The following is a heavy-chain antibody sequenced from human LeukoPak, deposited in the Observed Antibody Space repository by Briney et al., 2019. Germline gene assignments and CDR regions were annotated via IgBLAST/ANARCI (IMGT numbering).Heavy chain of an antibody. D-gene: IGHD3-22*01. CDR3: ARGAWLFGLEQ. CDR2: INHSGST. Sequence: SETLSLTCTVSGGSISSGGYYWSWIRQHPGKGLEWIGEINHSGSTNYNPSLKSRVTISVDTSKNQFSLKLSSVTAADTAVYYCARGAWLFGLEQWGQGTLVTVSS. CDR1: GGSISSGGYY. J-gene: IGHJ4*02. V-gene: IGHV4-39*07.